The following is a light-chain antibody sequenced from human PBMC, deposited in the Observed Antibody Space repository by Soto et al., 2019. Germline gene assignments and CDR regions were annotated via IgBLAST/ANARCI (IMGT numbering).Light chain of an antibody. V-gene: IGKV3-15*01. Sequence: EIVMTQSPATLSVSPGERVTLSCRARQSVGSNLAWYQQTPGQAPRVVIYDAPTRATVIPARFSGSGSGTEFTLTISSLQSEDFAVYYCQQYDTWPLTFGGGTKVDIK. CDR2: DAP. J-gene: IGKJ4*01. CDR1: QSVGSN. CDR3: QQYDTWPLT.